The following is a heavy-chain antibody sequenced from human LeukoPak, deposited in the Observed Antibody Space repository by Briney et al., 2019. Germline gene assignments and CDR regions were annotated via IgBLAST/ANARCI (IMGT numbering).Heavy chain of an antibody. D-gene: IGHD3-22*01. CDR3: ARDDSSGHGAFDI. Sequence: SETLSLTCTVSGGSISSGDYYWSWIRQPPGKGLEWIGYIYYSGSTNYNPSLKSRVTISVDTSKNQFSLKLSSVTAADTAVYYCARDDSSGHGAFDIWGQGTMVTVSS. J-gene: IGHJ3*02. CDR2: IYYSGST. CDR1: GGSISSGDYY. V-gene: IGHV4-61*08.